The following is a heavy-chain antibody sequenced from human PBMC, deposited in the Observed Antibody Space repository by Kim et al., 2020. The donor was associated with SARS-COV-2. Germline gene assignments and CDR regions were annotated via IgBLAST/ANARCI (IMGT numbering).Heavy chain of an antibody. CDR1: GGSFSGYY. V-gene: IGHV4-34*01. Sequence: SETLSLTCAVYGGSFSGYYWSWIRQPPGKGLEWIGEINHSGSTNYNPSLKSRVTISVDTSKNQFSLKLSSVTAADTAVYYCARARYNWNDRNWYFDLWGRGTLVTVSS. CDR2: INHSGST. D-gene: IGHD1-1*01. J-gene: IGHJ2*01. CDR3: ARARYNWNDRNWYFDL.